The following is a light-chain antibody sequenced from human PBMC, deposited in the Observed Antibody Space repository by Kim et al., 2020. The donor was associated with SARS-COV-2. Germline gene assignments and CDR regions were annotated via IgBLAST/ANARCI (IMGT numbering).Light chain of an antibody. CDR1: SLRSYY. V-gene: IGLV3-19*01. Sequence: SSELTQDPAVSVALGQTVRITCQGVSLRSYYATWYQQRPRQAPVLVIYGRNNRPSGIPDRFSGSSSGNTASLTISGAQAEDEADFYCQSRDSGGNVLFGG. CDR2: GRN. CDR3: QSRDSGGNVL. J-gene: IGLJ2*01.